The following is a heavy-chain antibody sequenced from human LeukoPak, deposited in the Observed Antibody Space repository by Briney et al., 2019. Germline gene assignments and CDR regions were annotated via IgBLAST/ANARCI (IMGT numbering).Heavy chain of an antibody. CDR1: GFTVSSNY. D-gene: IGHD3-22*01. V-gene: IGHV3-66*01. CDR2: IYSGGST. Sequence: GGSLRLSCAASGFTVSSNYMSWVRQAPGKGLEWVSVIYSGGSTYYADSVKGRFTISRDNSKNTLYLQMNSLRAEDTAVYYCARDDSSGYYYGPYLDWGQGTLVTVSS. CDR3: ARDDSSGYYYGPYLD. J-gene: IGHJ4*02.